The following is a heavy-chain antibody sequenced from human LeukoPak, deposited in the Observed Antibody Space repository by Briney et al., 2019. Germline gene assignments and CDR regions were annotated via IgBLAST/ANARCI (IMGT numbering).Heavy chain of an antibody. CDR1: GFTFSSYG. CDR3: AKTRGDYDFWSGYYAH. V-gene: IGHV3-30*18. D-gene: IGHD3-3*01. J-gene: IGHJ4*02. CDR2: ISYDGSNK. Sequence: GGSLRLSCAASGFTFSSYGMHWVRQAPGKGLEWVAVISYDGSNKYYADSVKGRFTISRDNSKNTLYLQMNSLRAEDTAVYYCAKTRGDYDFWSGYYAHWGQGTLVTVSS.